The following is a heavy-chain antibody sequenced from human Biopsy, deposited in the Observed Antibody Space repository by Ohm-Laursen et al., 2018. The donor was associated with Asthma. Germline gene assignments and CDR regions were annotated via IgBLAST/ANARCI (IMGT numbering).Heavy chain of an antibody. CDR2: VFQSGTT. CDR1: GAYIGTPDYH. D-gene: IGHD4-17*01. J-gene: IGHJ6*02. CDR3: ARVASSGDIYHAIAY. V-gene: IGHV4-30-4*01. Sequence: TLSLTWTVSGAYIGTPDYHWPWIRQAPGKGLEWIGFVFQSGTTHSSRSLERRLSISVDKAKNQFSMRLRSMTTPDTAVYFCARVASSGDIYHAIAYWGPGTTVSVS.